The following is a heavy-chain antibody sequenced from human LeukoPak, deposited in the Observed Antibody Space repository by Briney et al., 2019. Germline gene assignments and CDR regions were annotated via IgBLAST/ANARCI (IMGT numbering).Heavy chain of an antibody. V-gene: IGHV4-34*01. J-gene: IGHJ4*02. CDR3: ARGAAAGRGD. D-gene: IGHD6-13*01. Sequence: SETLSLTCAVYGGSFSGYYWDWLRQPPGKGLEGIGSIYYSGSTYYNPSLKSRVTISVDTSKNQFSLKLSSATAADTAVYYCARGAAAGRGDWGQGTLVAVSS. CDR2: IYYSGST. CDR1: GGSFSGYY.